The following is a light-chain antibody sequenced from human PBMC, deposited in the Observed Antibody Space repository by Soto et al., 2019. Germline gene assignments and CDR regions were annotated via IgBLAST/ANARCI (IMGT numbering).Light chain of an antibody. Sequence: EIVLTQSPGTLSLSPGERATIYCRASQSVSSSYLAWYQQKPGQAPRLLIYGASSRATGIPDRFSGSGSGTDFTLTISRLEPEDFAVYYCQQYGSSPVKFGQGTKV. CDR3: QQYGSSPVK. V-gene: IGKV3-20*01. CDR2: GAS. J-gene: IGKJ1*01. CDR1: QSVSSSY.